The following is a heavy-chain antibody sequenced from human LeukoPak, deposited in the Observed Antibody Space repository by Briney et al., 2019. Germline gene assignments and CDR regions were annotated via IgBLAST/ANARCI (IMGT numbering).Heavy chain of an antibody. Sequence: GGSLRLSCAASGFTFSSYWMSWVRQAPGKGLEWVANIKQDGSEKYYVDSVKGRFTVSRDNAKNSLYLQMNSLRAEDTAVYYCARVALGFGELLSLDYWGQGTLVTVSS. CDR1: GFTFSSYW. V-gene: IGHV3-7*01. CDR2: IKQDGSEK. J-gene: IGHJ4*02. CDR3: ARVALGFGELLSLDY. D-gene: IGHD3-10*01.